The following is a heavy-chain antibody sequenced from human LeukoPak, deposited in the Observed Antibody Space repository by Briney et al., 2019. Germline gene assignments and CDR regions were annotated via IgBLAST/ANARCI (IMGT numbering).Heavy chain of an antibody. Sequence: GSLRLSCAASGFTFSSYSMNWVRQAPGKGLEWVSSISSSSSYIYYADSVKGRFTISRDNAKNSLYLQMNSLRAEDTAVYYCARGLPNWNYEAWGQGTLVTVSS. CDR1: GFTFSSYS. CDR2: ISSSSSYI. V-gene: IGHV3-21*01. D-gene: IGHD1-7*01. J-gene: IGHJ5*02. CDR3: ARGLPNWNYEA.